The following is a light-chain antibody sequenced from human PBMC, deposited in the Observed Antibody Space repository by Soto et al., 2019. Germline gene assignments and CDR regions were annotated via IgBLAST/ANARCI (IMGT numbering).Light chain of an antibody. CDR1: QSISTY. Sequence: DIQMTQSPSSLSASIGDRATITCRASQSISTYLNWYHQKPGKAPDLLIYAASSLKSGVPSRFSGSGSGTHFTLTTTGLQPADFATYYCQQNYSIPVTFGQGTRLEIK. CDR3: QQNYSIPVT. V-gene: IGKV1-39*01. CDR2: AAS. J-gene: IGKJ5*01.